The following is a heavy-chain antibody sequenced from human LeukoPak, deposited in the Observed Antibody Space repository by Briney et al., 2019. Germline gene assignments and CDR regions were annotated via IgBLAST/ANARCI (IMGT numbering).Heavy chain of an antibody. J-gene: IGHJ4*02. CDR1: GGTLSSYA. D-gene: IGHD5-24*01. CDR2: IIPIFGIA. Sequence: GASVKVSCKASGGTLSSYAISWVRQAPGQGLEWMGRIIPIFGIANYAQKFQGRVTITADKSTSTAYMELSSLRSEDTAVYYCARADGYNLDYWGQGTLVTVSS. V-gene: IGHV1-69*04. CDR3: ARADGYNLDY.